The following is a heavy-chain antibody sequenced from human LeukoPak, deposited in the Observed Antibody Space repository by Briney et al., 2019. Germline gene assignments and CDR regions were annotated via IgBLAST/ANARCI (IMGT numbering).Heavy chain of an antibody. D-gene: IGHD6-19*01. J-gene: IGHJ4*02. CDR2: FDPEDGET. CDR3: ATLGLKYSSGWYPD. Sequence: AASVKVSCKVSGYTLTELSMHWVRQAPGKGLEWMGGFDPEDGETIYAQKFQGRVTMTEDTSTDTAYMELSSLRSEDTAVYYCATLGLKYSSGWYPDWGQGTLVTVSS. V-gene: IGHV1-24*01. CDR1: GYTLTELS.